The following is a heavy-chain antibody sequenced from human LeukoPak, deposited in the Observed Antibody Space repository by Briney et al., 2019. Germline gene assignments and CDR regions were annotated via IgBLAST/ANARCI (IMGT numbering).Heavy chain of an antibody. D-gene: IGHD6-13*01. Sequence: SETLSLTCTVSGGSISSYYWSWIRQPPGKGLEWIGYIYYSGSTNYNPSLKSRVTISVDTSKNQFSLKLSSVTAADTAVYYCARHIGQLANFDYWGQGTLVTVPS. CDR2: IYYSGST. V-gene: IGHV4-59*08. J-gene: IGHJ4*02. CDR1: GGSISSYY. CDR3: ARHIGQLANFDY.